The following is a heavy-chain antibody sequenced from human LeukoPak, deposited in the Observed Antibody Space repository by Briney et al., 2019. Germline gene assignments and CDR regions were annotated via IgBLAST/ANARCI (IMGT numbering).Heavy chain of an antibody. Sequence: ASVKASCKASGYTFTSYAISWVRQAPGQGLEWMGWINSYNGNTNYAQKLQGRVTMTTDTSTSTAYMELRSLRSDDTAVYYCARDVNDNIGSSDYWGQGTLVTVSS. CDR1: GYTFTSYA. V-gene: IGHV1-18*01. CDR3: ARDVNDNIGSSDY. CDR2: INSYNGNT. J-gene: IGHJ4*02. D-gene: IGHD3-22*01.